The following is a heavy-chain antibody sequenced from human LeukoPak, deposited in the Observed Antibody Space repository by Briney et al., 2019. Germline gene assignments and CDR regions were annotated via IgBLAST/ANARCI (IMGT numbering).Heavy chain of an antibody. V-gene: IGHV4-4*07. CDR1: GGSISSYY. Sequence: SETLSLTCTVSGGSISSYYWSWIRQPAGKGLEWIGRIYTSGSTNYNPSLKSRVTMSVDTSKNQFSLKLSSVTAADTAVYYCARDREAAGTWGVPRYNWFDPWSQGTLVTVSS. CDR2: IYTSGST. J-gene: IGHJ5*02. D-gene: IGHD6-13*01. CDR3: ARDREAAGTWGVPRYNWFDP.